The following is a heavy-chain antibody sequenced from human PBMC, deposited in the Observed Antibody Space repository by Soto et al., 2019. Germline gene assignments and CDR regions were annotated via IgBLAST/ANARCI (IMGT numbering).Heavy chain of an antibody. CDR1: GFTFSSYS. J-gene: IGHJ4*02. CDR3: ARDIPSLYYYGSGSDY. D-gene: IGHD3-10*01. CDR2: IYSGGST. V-gene: IGHV3-66*01. Sequence: GGSLRLSCAASGFTFSSYSMNWVRQAPGKGLEWVSVIYSGGSTYYADSVKGRFTISRDNSKNTLYLQMNSLRAEDTAVYYCARDIPSLYYYGSGSDYWGQGTLVTVSS.